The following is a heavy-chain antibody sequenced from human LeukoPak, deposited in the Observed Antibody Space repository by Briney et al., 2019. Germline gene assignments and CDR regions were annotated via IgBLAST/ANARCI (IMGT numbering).Heavy chain of an antibody. J-gene: IGHJ5*02. CDR3: AKDPCSSTSCYPYNWFDP. D-gene: IGHD2-2*01. V-gene: IGHV3-23*01. CDR1: GFTFSSYA. Sequence: PGGSLRLSCAASGFTFSSYAMSWVRQAPGKGLEWVSAISGSGGSTYYADSVKGRFTISRDNSKNTLYLQMNSLRAEDTAVYYCAKDPCSSTSCYPYNWFDPWGQGTLVTVSS. CDR2: ISGSGGST.